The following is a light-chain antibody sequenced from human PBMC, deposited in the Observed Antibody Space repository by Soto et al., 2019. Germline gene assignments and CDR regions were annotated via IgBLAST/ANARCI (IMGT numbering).Light chain of an antibody. J-gene: IGLJ1*01. CDR2: GNS. Sequence: QSVLTQPPSVSGAPGQRVTISCTGSSSNIGAGYDVHWYHQLPGTSPKVLIYGNSNRPSAVPDRFSGSKSGTSASLAITGLQAEDEADYYCQSYDSSLSGYVFGTGTKVTVL. CDR1: SSNIGAGYD. CDR3: QSYDSSLSGYV. V-gene: IGLV1-40*01.